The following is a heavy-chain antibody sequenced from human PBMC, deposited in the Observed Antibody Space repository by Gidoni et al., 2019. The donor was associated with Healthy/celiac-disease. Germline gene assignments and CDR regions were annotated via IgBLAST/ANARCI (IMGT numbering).Heavy chain of an antibody. CDR1: GGSFSGYY. V-gene: IGHV4-34*01. Sequence: QVQLQQWGAGLLKPSETLSLTCAASGGSFSGYYWSWIRQPPGKGLEWIGEINHSGSTNYNPSLKSRVTISVDTSKNQFSLKLSSVTAADTAVYYCARGLITGTTDYWGQGTLVTVSS. CDR3: ARGLITGTTDY. D-gene: IGHD1-7*01. CDR2: INHSGST. J-gene: IGHJ4*02.